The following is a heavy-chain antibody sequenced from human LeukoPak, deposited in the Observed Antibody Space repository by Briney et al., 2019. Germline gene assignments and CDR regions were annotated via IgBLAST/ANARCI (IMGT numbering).Heavy chain of an antibody. CDR3: ARGTNGYPSWYFDL. V-gene: IGHV3-48*02. CDR1: GFTFSISA. D-gene: IGHD2-8*01. CDR2: ISSSSSPI. J-gene: IGHJ2*01. Sequence: PGGSLRLSCAAAGFTFSISAMSWVRQAPGKGLEWVSYISSSSSPIYYADSVRGRFTISRDNAKNSLYLQMNSLRDEDTAVYYCARGTNGYPSWYFDLWGRGTLVTVSS.